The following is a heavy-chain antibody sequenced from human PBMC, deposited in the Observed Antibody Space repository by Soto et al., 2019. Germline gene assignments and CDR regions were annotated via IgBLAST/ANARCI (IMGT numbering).Heavy chain of an antibody. CDR3: ARSNSGYYKWFDP. CDR1: GDSISNSNYY. D-gene: IGHD3-22*01. CDR2: IYYSGTN. Sequence: PSETLSLTCTVSGDSISNSNYYWGWIRQPPGKGLEWIANIYYSGTNNYKPSLKSRVAISVDTSKNQFSLKLSSVTAADTAIYYCARSNSGYYKWFDPWGQGTLVTVSS. V-gene: IGHV4-39*01. J-gene: IGHJ5*02.